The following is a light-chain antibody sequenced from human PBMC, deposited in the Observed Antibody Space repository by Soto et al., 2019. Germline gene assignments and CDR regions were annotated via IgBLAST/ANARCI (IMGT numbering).Light chain of an antibody. CDR3: SSYTSSSTPHVV. CDR1: PSDVGGYNY. J-gene: IGLJ2*01. V-gene: IGLV2-14*01. Sequence: QSVLTQPASVSGPPPPPPPPPPPPPPSDVGGYNYVSWYQQNPGKAPKLMIYDVSNRPSGVSNRFSGSKSGNTASLTISGLQAEDEADYYCSSYTSSSTPHVVFGGGTKLTVL. CDR2: DVS.